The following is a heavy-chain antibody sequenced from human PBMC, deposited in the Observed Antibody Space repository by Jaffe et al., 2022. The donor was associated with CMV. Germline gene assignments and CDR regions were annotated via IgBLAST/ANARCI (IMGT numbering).Heavy chain of an antibody. CDR2: INGGGDMT. J-gene: IGHJ4*02. D-gene: IGHD3-16*01. V-gene: IGHV3-23*01. CDR1: GFTFNNYA. CDR3: ARRSGANWGGFDY. Sequence: DVQLLESGGGLVQPGGSLRLSCAASGFTFNNYAITWVRQAPGKGLEWVSAINGGGDMTYYADSVKGRFTISRDNSKNTLYLQMNTLRAEDTAVYYCARRSGANWGGFDYWGQGTLVTVSS.